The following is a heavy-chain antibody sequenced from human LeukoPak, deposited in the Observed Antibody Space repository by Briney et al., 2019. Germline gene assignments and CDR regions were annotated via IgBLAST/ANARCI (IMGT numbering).Heavy chain of an antibody. Sequence: GGSLRLSCAASGFTFSSYSMNWVRQAPGKGLEWAAYITRSSSPIYYADSVKGRFTISRDNVENSLHLQMNSLRAEDTAMYYCTRDPHALDYWGQGTLVTVSS. CDR1: GFTFSSYS. CDR2: ITRSSSPI. CDR3: TRDPHALDY. J-gene: IGHJ4*02. V-gene: IGHV3-48*01.